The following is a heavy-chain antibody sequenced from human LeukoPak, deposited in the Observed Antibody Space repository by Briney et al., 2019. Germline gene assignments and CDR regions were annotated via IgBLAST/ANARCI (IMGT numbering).Heavy chain of an antibody. CDR2: ISAYNGNT. CDR3: ATTYTRGGSSWPYFDY. CDR1: GYTFTSYG. D-gene: IGHD6-13*01. J-gene: IGHJ4*02. V-gene: IGHV1-18*01. Sequence: ASVKVSCKASGYTFTSYGISWVRKAPGQGLEWMGWISAYNGNTNYAQKLQGRVTMTTDTSTSTAYMELRSLRSEDTAVYYCATTYTRGGSSWPYFDYWGQGTLVTVSS.